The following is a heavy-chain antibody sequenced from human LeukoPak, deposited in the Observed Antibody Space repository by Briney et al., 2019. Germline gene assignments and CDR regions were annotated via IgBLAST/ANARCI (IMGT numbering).Heavy chain of an antibody. J-gene: IGHJ4*02. CDR1: GFTFINAW. V-gene: IGHV3-15*01. CDR2: IKAKAHGGTI. CDR3: TTDGVGVEGATYDN. D-gene: IGHD1-26*01. Sequence: GGSLRLSCAASGFTFINAWMAWVRQAPGKGLEWVGRIKAKAHGGTIEYAAPVKGRFTISRDDSKNTLYLQMNSLKTEDTAVYYCTTDGVGVEGATYDNWGQGTLVSASS.